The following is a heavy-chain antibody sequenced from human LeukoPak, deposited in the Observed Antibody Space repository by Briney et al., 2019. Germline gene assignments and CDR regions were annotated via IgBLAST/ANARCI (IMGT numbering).Heavy chain of an antibody. Sequence: ASVKVSCKASGYTFTGYYMHWVRQAPGQGLEWMGWINPNSGGTNYAQKFQGRVTMTRDTSISTAYMELSRLRSDDTAVYYCASEFGYCSGGSCYSAPTEYFQHWGQGTLVTVSS. V-gene: IGHV1-2*02. CDR3: ASEFGYCSGGSCYSAPTEYFQH. J-gene: IGHJ1*01. CDR2: INPNSGGT. CDR1: GYTFTGYY. D-gene: IGHD2-15*01.